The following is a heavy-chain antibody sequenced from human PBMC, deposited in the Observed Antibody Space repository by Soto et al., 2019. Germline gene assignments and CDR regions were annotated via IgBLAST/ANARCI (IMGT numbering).Heavy chain of an antibody. CDR3: ARRFCSTATCDSWFDP. CDR2: IDPRDSHV. V-gene: IGHV5-10-1*01. D-gene: IGHD2-2*01. CDR1: GYNIINLG. Sequence: VEFQKIRNTGVGYNIINLGGSWVRQMPGKGLEWMGRIDPRDSHVNYSPSFQGHVTTSVDKSINTAYLQWGSLKASDTAIYYCARRFCSTATCDSWFDPWGKGTLVTVSS. J-gene: IGHJ5*02.